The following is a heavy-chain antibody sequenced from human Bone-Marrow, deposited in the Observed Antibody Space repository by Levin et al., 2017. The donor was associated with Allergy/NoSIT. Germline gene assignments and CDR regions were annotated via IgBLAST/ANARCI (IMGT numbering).Heavy chain of an antibody. V-gene: IGHV4-30-4*01. CDR1: GDSIRSGIFY. CDR2: INYSGTS. J-gene: IGHJ3*01. CDR3: ARSYGDSIGSVCFDV. D-gene: IGHD4-17*01. Sequence: SQTLSLTCSVSGDSIRSGIFYWSWIRQSPGKGLEWIGYINYSGTSYYNPSLKSRLTMSVDTSKNQLSLTLTSVTAADTAMYFCARSYGDSIGSVCFDVWGQGSMVTVSS.